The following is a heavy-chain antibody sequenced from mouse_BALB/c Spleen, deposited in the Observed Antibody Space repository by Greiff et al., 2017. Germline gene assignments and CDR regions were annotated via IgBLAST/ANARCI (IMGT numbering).Heavy chain of an antibody. CDR2: IDPENGDT. CDR3: IGYFGGFAY. D-gene: IGHD1-1*02. CDR1: GFNIKDYY. V-gene: IGHV14-4*02. J-gene: IGHJ3*01. Sequence: EVQLQESGAELVRSGASVKLSCTASGFNIKDYYMHWVKQRPEQGLEWIGWIDPENGDTEYAPKFQGKATMTADTSSNTAYLQLSSLTSEDTAVYYCIGYFGGFAYWGQGTLVTVSA.